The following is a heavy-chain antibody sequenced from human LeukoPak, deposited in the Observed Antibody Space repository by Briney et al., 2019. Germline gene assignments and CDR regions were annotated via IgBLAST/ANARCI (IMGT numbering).Heavy chain of an antibody. Sequence: PSETLSLTCAVYGGSFSGYYWSWIRQPPGKGLEWIGEINHSGSTNYNPSLKSRVTISVDTSKNQFSLKLSSVTAADTAVYYCARTQWLVRNWFDPWGQGTLVTVYS. V-gene: IGHV4-34*01. CDR2: INHSGST. CDR3: ARTQWLVRNWFDP. J-gene: IGHJ5*02. CDR1: GGSFSGYY. D-gene: IGHD6-19*01.